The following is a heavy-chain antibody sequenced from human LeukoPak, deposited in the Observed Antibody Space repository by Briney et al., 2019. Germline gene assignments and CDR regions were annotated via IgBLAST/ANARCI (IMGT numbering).Heavy chain of an antibody. CDR3: AKDLEQWLFYYYYGMDV. D-gene: IGHD6-19*01. CDR1: GFTFSSYA. J-gene: IGHJ6*02. CDR2: ISGSGGST. V-gene: IGHV3-23*01. Sequence: GGSLRLSCAASGFTFSSYAMSWVRQAPGKGLEWVSAISGSGGSTYYADSVKGRFTISRDNSKNTLYLQMNSLRAEDTAVYYCAKDLEQWLFYYYYGMDVWGQGTTVTVSS.